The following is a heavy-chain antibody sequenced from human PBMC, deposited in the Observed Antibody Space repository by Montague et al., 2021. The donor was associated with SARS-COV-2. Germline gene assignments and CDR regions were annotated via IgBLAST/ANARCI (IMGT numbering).Heavy chain of an antibody. Sequence: CAISGDSVASNSATWDWVRQSPSRGLEWLGRTYCRSKWYNDYAVSVRGRVTINPDTSKNQFSLQLNSVTPEDTAIYYCTSGREGSYNVMDVWGQGTTVTVSS. V-gene: IGHV6-1*01. CDR3: TSGREGSYNVMDV. CDR1: GDSVASNSAT. D-gene: IGHD3-10*01. CDR2: TYCRSKWYN. J-gene: IGHJ6*02.